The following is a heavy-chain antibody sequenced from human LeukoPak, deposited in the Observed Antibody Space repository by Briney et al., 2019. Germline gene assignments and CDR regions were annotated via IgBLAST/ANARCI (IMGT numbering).Heavy chain of an antibody. V-gene: IGHV4-59*01. D-gene: IGHD3-10*02. CDR3: ARTLSSGPSDN. Sequence: SETLSLTCTVSGGSINNYYWAWIRQPPGKGLEWIGYIHYTESTSYNPSLRGRVTMSVDTSKNQFSLKLTSVIAADTAVYYRARTLSSGPSDNWGQGALVTVSS. CDR1: GGSINNYY. J-gene: IGHJ4*02. CDR2: IHYTEST.